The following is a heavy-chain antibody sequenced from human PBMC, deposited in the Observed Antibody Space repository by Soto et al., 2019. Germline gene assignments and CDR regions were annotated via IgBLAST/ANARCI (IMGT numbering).Heavy chain of an antibody. CDR1: GYTFTRSG. D-gene: IGHD5-12*01. CDR3: AREGVAPYYYYGMDV. CDR2: ISTYNGDT. J-gene: IGHJ6*02. Sequence: GASVKVSCKASGYTFTRSGISWVRQAPGQGFEWMGWISTYNGDTNYAQTFQGRVTMTTDTSTSTVHMEVRSLRSDDTAVYYCAREGVAPYYYYGMDVWGQGTPVTVSS. V-gene: IGHV1-18*01.